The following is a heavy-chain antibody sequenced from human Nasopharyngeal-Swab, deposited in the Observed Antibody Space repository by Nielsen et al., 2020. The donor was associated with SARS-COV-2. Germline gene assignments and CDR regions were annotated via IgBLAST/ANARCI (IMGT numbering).Heavy chain of an antibody. V-gene: IGHV3-7*01. D-gene: IGHD6-13*01. CDR2: IKKDGSEK. CDR3: ARHSNWAFDH. CDR1: GFPFRDYW. J-gene: IGHJ4*02. Sequence: GGSLRLSCTASGFPFRDYWMTWVRQAPGKGLEWVANIKKDGSEKYYVDSVKGRFTISRDNARTSLYLQINSLRAEDTAVYFCARHSNWAFDHWGQGTLVTVAS.